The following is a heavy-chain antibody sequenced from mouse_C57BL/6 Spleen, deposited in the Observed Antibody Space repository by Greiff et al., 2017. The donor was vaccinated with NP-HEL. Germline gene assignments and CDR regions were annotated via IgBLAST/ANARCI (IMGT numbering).Heavy chain of an antibody. V-gene: IGHV5-17*01. Sequence: EVKLMESGGGLVKPGGSLKLSCAASGFTFSDYGMHWVRQAPEKGLEWVAYISSGSSTIYYADTVKGRFTISRDNAKNTLFLQMTSLRSEDTAMYYCATMVTTRPYYFDYWGQGTTLTVSS. CDR1: GFTFSDYG. CDR3: ATMVTTRPYYFDY. CDR2: ISSGSSTI. J-gene: IGHJ2*01. D-gene: IGHD2-2*01.